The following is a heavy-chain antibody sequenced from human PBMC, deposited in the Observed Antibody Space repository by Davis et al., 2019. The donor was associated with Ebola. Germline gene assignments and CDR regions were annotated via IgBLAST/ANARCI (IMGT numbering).Heavy chain of an antibody. CDR1: GFTFSSYE. CDR3: ARSVGRGPAAHFDY. Sequence: PGGSLRLSCAASGFTFSSYEFNWVRQAPGEGLEWLSYISIDGHSIYYADSVKGRFTVSRDNTKNSLYLQMNSLRAEDTAVYYCARSVGRGPAAHFDYWGQETLVTVSS. J-gene: IGHJ4*02. CDR2: ISIDGHSI. V-gene: IGHV3-48*03. D-gene: IGHD2-2*01.